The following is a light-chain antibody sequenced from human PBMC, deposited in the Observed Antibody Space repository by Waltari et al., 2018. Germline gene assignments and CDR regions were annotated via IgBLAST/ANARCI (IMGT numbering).Light chain of an antibody. CDR1: QSVSSN. J-gene: IGKJ2*01. CDR3: QQYNNWPPYT. CDR2: GAS. V-gene: IGKV3-15*01. Sequence: EIVMTQSPATLSVSPGERATLSCRASQSVSSNLAWYKQKHGQAPRLLIHGASTRATGIPSRCSGSGSGTEVTLTVSSMQSEDFAVYYGQQYNNWPPYTFGQGTKLEIK.